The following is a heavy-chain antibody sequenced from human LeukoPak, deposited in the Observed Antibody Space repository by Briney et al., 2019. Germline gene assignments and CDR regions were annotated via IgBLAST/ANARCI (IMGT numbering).Heavy chain of an antibody. J-gene: IGHJ5*02. D-gene: IGHD2-2*01. CDR3: ARERAYCSSTSCLGGSGWFDP. CDR2: FRSISSYT. Sequence: PRGSLRLSCAASGFTVSEYYISWIRQVQGKVLEWVSSFRSISSYTNYADSVKGRFTISRDNAKNSLYLQMNSLRAEDTAVYYCARERAYCSSTSCLGGSGWFDPWGQGTLVTVSS. V-gene: IGHV3-11*05. CDR1: GFTVSEYY.